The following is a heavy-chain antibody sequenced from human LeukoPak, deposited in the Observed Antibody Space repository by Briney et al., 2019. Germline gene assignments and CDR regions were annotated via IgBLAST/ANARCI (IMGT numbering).Heavy chain of an antibody. Sequence: KPSETLSLTCAVSGGSFNGYFWTWIRQPPGKGLEWIGEITNTGDTKYNPSLNNRVTIAVDTSKRQFSLRLTSVTAADTAMYYCARAPYIRSWYQLSRGEDYWGQETLVTVST. D-gene: IGHD2-2*01. CDR1: GGSFNGYF. V-gene: IGHV4-34*01. J-gene: IGHJ4*02. CDR3: ARAPYIRSWYQLSRGEDY. CDR2: ITNTGDT.